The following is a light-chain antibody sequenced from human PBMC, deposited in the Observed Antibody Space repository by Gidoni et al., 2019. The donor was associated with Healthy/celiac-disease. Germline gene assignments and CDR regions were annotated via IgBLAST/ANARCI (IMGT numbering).Light chain of an antibody. CDR2: GAS. J-gene: IGKJ1*01. CDR3: QQYGSSPRT. V-gene: IGKV3-20*01. Sequence: DIVLTQSQGTLSLSPGERATLSCRASQSVSSSYLAWYQQTPGQAPRLLIYGASSRATGIPDRFSGSVSGTDFTLTISRLEPEDFAVYYCQQYGSSPRTFGQGTKVEIK. CDR1: QSVSSSY.